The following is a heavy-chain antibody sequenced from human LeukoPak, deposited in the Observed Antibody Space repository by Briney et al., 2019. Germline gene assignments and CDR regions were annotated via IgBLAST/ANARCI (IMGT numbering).Heavy chain of an antibody. D-gene: IGHD3-3*01. V-gene: IGHV3-64*01. CDR3: ARGGIYYDFWSGHHY. CDR1: GFTFSSYA. CDR2: ISSNGGST. J-gene: IGHJ4*02. Sequence: GGSLRLSCAASGFTFSSYAMHWVRQAPGKGLEYVSAISSNGGSTYYANSVKGRFTISRDNSKNTLYLQMGSLRAEDMAVYYCARGGIYYDFWSGHHYWGQGTLVTVS.